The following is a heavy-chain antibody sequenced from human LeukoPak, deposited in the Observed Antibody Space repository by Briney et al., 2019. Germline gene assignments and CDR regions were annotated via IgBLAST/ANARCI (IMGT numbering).Heavy chain of an antibody. J-gene: IGHJ5*02. D-gene: IGHD3-10*01. CDR1: GYSISSGYY. CDR3: AGHLWFGELGWFDP. CDR2: IYHSGST. Sequence: SETLSLTCAVSGYSISSGYYWGWIRQPPGKGLEWIGSIYHSGSTYYNPSLKSRVTISVDTSKNQFSLKLSSVTAADTAVFYCAGHLWFGELGWFDPWGQGTLVTVSS. V-gene: IGHV4-38-2*01.